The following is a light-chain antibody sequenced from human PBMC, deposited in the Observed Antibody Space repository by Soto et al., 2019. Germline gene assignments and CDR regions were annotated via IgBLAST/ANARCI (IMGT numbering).Light chain of an antibody. Sequence: EIVMTQSPATVSVSPGERATLSCRASQSVSSNLAWYQQKTGQAPRLLIYGASTRATGIPARFSGSGSGTEFTLTISSLQSEEFAVYYCQQYNNGPRTFGQGTKVEIK. CDR1: QSVSSN. CDR2: GAS. V-gene: IGKV3-15*01. J-gene: IGKJ1*01. CDR3: QQYNNGPRT.